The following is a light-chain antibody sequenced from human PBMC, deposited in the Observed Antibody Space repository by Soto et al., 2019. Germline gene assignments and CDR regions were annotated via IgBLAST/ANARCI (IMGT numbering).Light chain of an antibody. Sequence: EIVLTQSPGTLSLSXXXRATLSCKASQSVSSTYLAWYQQKPGQAPRLLIYGASSRATGIPDRFSGSGSGTDFTLTISRLEPEDFAVYYCQQYVTSPFSFGPGTKVDIK. CDR2: GAS. CDR3: QQYVTSPFS. V-gene: IGKV3-20*01. CDR1: QSVSSTY. J-gene: IGKJ3*01.